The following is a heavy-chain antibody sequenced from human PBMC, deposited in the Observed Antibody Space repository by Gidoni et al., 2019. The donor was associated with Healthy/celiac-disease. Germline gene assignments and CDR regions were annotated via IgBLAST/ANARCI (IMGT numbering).Heavy chain of an antibody. CDR3: ARGVRKEYQLLLYYYYYGMDV. CDR1: GYTFTSYA. D-gene: IGHD2-2*01. Sequence: QVQLVQSGSELKKPGASVKVSCKASGYTFTSYAMNWVRQAPGQGLEWMGWINTNTGNPTYAQGFTGRFVFSLDTSVSTAYLQISSLKAEDTAVYYCARGVRKEYQLLLYYYYYGMDVWGQGTTVTVSS. J-gene: IGHJ6*02. CDR2: INTNTGNP. V-gene: IGHV7-4-1*02.